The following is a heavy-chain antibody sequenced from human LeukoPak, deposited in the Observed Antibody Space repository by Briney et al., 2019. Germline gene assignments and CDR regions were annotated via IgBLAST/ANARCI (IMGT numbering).Heavy chain of an antibody. J-gene: IGHJ5*02. CDR3: ARDFRDGYSPGFDP. V-gene: IGHV6-1*01. D-gene: IGHD5-24*01. CDR2: TYFRSKWFN. Sequence: SQTLSLTCAISGDSVSSNSAAWNWIRQSPSRGLEWLGRTYFRSKWFNDYAVSVKGRITINPDTSKNQFSLQLNSVTPEDTAVYYCARDFRDGYSPGFDPWGQGTLVTASS. CDR1: GDSVSSNSAA.